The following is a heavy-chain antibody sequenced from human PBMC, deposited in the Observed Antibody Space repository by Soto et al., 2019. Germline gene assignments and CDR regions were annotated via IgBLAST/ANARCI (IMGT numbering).Heavy chain of an antibody. Sequence: QVQLVQSGAEVKKPESSVKVSCKAPGGTFSTYAISWVRQAPGQGLEWMGGIIPMFGTANYAQRFQDRFAITADESTNTVYMELSSLRSEDTAVYFCESGIQLWLRRINNGYSGWGQGTLVTVSS. CDR3: ESGIQLWLRRINNGYSG. D-gene: IGHD5-18*01. J-gene: IGHJ4*02. CDR2: IIPMFGTA. CDR1: GGTFSTYA. V-gene: IGHV1-69*12.